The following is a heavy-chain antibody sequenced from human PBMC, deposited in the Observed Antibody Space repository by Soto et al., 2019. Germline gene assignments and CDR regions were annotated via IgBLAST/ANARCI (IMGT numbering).Heavy chain of an antibody. Sequence: QVQLQESGPGLVKPSQTLSLTCTVSGGSISSGDYYWSWIRQPPGKGLEWIGYIYYSGSTYYNPSLKSRVTISVDTFKNQFSLKLSSVTAADTAVYYCARGSGYCSRTSCWGFYYYGMDVWGQGTTVTVSS. J-gene: IGHJ6*02. CDR1: GGSISSGDYY. V-gene: IGHV4-30-4*01. D-gene: IGHD2-2*01. CDR2: IYYSGST. CDR3: ARGSGYCSRTSCWGFYYYGMDV.